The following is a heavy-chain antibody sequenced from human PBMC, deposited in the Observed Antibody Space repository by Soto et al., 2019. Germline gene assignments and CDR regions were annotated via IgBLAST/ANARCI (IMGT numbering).Heavy chain of an antibody. CDR2: IYYSGST. V-gene: IGHV4-59*12. J-gene: IGHJ3*02. D-gene: IGHD4-17*01. Sequence: SETLSLTCTVSGGSISSYYWSWIRQPPGKGLEWIGYIYYSGSTNYNPSLKSRVTISVDTSKNQFSLKLSSVTAAATAVYSCARLGEWNDAFDIWGQGTMVTVSS. CDR1: GGSISSYY. CDR3: ARLGEWNDAFDI.